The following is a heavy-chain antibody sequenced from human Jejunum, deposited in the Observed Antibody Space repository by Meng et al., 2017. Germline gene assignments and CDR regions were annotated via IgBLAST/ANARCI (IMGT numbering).Heavy chain of an antibody. CDR1: GFIFSKAW. D-gene: IGHD5-12*01. CDR2: IKSETDGWTT. J-gene: IGHJ1*01. Sequence: GGSLRLSCAGYGFIFSKAWMSWVRQAPGKGLEWVGRIKSETDGWTTDYAAPVKGRFIISRDDSKNMLYLQMNSLKTEDTALYYCTTNSGYFIQHWGQGTLVTVSS. V-gene: IGHV3-15*01. CDR3: TTNSGYFIQH.